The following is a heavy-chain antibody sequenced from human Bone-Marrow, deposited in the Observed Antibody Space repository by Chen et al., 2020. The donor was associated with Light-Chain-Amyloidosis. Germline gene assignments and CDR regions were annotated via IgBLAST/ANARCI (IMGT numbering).Heavy chain of an antibody. Sequence: EVQLVESGGGLVQPGGSLRLSCAASGFTFSSYAMSWVRQAPGKGLEWVSAISGSGGSTYYADSVKGRFTISRDNSKNTLYLQMNSLRAEYTAVYYCAKWGPYYYDSSGYYDTDAFDIWGQGTMVTVSS. CDR2: ISGSGGST. J-gene: IGHJ3*02. CDR1: GFTFSSYA. D-gene: IGHD3-22*01. V-gene: IGHV3-23*04. CDR3: AKWGPYYYDSSGYYDTDAFDI.